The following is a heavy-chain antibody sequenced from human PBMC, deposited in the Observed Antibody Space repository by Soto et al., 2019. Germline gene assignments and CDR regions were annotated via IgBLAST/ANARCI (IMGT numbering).Heavy chain of an antibody. Sequence: AASVKVSCKASGYTFTSYAMHWVRQAPGQRLEWMGWINAGNGNTKYSQKFQGRVTITRDTSASTAYMELSSLRSEDTAVYYCAREPSPDYGDYEGAHYFDYWGQGTLVTVSS. CDR2: INAGNGNT. CDR1: GYTFTSYA. D-gene: IGHD4-17*01. V-gene: IGHV1-3*01. CDR3: AREPSPDYGDYEGAHYFDY. J-gene: IGHJ4*02.